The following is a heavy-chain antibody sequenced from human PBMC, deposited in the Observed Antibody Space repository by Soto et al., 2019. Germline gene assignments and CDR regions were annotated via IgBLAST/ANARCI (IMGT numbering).Heavy chain of an antibody. J-gene: IGHJ3*02. V-gene: IGHV4-31*03. D-gene: IGHD2-21*02. CDR2: IYYSGNT. CDR1: GVSISSGTNS. CDR3: ERVVTDAFDI. Sequence: QVQLQESGPGLVKPSQTLSLTCSVSGVSISSGTNSWSWIRQHPGKDLEWIGNIYYSGNTLYNPSLKSRITISRGTSRNQFSLKLSSVTAADTAVYVWERVVTDAFDIWGQGTMVTVSS.